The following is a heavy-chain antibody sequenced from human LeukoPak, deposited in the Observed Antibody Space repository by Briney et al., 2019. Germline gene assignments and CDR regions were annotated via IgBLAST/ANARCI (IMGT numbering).Heavy chain of an antibody. J-gene: IGHJ4*02. CDR2: VRYGGNIK. CDR3: TKDLGTEYNIFDY. Sequence: GGSLRLSCAASEFTFSAYAMHWIRQAPGRGLEWVAFVRYGGNIKYYADSVKGRFTISRDNSKNTLYLQMNSLRPEDTGVYYCTKDLGTEYNIFDYWGQGTLAAVSS. CDR1: EFTFSAYA. V-gene: IGHV3-30*02. D-gene: IGHD3-9*01.